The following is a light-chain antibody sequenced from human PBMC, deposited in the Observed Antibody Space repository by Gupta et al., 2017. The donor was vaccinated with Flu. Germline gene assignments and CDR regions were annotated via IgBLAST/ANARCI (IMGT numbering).Light chain of an antibody. V-gene: IGLV2-8*01. CDR3: SSYAGGNKV. Sequence: GTSSDVGVYNYVSWYQQHPGKVPKLMIFEVSKRPSGVPDRFSGSKSGNTASLTVSGLQAEDEADYYCSSYAGGNKVFGGGTKLTVL. J-gene: IGLJ3*02. CDR1: SSDVGVYNY. CDR2: EVS.